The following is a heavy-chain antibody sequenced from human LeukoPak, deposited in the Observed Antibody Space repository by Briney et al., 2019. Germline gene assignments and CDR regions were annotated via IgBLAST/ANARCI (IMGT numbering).Heavy chain of an antibody. CDR2: INHSGST. CDR3: ARGSSWGSYDY. Sequence: SETLSLTCAVYGGSFSGYYWSWIRQPPGKGLEWIGEINHSGSTNYNPSLKSRVTIPVDTSKNQFSLKLSSVTAADTAVYYCARGSSWGSYDYWGQGTLVTASS. D-gene: IGHD3-16*01. CDR1: GGSFSGYY. V-gene: IGHV4-34*01. J-gene: IGHJ4*02.